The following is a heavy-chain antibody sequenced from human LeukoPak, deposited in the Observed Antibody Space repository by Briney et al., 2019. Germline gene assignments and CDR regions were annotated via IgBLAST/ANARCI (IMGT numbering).Heavy chain of an antibody. V-gene: IGHV4-59*01. CDR3: ARMVRGYTDWFDP. D-gene: IGHD3-10*01. J-gene: IGHJ5*02. Sequence: SETLSLTCTVSGGSISSYYWSWIRQPPGKGLEWIGYIYYSGSTNYNPSLKGRVTISVDTSKNQFSLKLSSVTAADTAVYYCARMVRGYTDWFDPWGQGTLVTVSS. CDR2: IYYSGST. CDR1: GGSISSYY.